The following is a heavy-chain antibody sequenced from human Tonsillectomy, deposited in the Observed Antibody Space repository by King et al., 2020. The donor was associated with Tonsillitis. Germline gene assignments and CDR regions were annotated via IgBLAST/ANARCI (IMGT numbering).Heavy chain of an antibody. CDR2: IYYSGST. Sequence: QLQESGPGLVKPSETLSLTCTVSGGSISSYYWSWIRQPPGKGLEWIGYIYYSGSTNYNPSLKSRVTLSVDTSKNQFSLKLSSVTAAETAVYYCARVSCSGGSCYLDYWGQGTLVTVSS. CDR3: ARVSCSGGSCYLDY. CDR1: GGSISSYY. D-gene: IGHD2-15*01. J-gene: IGHJ4*02. V-gene: IGHV4-59*01.